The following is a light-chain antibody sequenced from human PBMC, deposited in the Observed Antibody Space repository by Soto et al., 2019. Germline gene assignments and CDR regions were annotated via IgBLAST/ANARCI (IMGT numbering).Light chain of an antibody. J-gene: IGKJ1*01. CDR2: HAS. Sequence: EIVLTQSPATLSVSPGERATLSCRASQSISSSLAWYQQQPGQAPRLLIYHASTRAAGIPARFSGSESGTEFTLTISSLQSEDFAVYYCQQYYNWPPGTFGQGTKVEIK. CDR1: QSISSS. V-gene: IGKV3-15*01. CDR3: QQYYNWPPGT.